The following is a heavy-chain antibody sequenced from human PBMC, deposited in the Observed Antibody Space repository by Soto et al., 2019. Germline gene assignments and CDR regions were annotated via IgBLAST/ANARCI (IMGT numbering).Heavy chain of an antibody. J-gene: IGHJ6*02. D-gene: IGHD3-10*01. CDR1: GFTFSSYG. V-gene: IGHV3-30*18. CDR2: ISYDGSNK. Sequence: GGSLRLSCAASGFTFSSYGMHWVRQAPGKGLEWVAVISYDGSNKYYADSVKGRFTISRDNSKNTLYLQMNSLRAEDTAVYYCAKDGASYYYYGMDVWGQGTTVTVSS. CDR3: AKDGASYYYYGMDV.